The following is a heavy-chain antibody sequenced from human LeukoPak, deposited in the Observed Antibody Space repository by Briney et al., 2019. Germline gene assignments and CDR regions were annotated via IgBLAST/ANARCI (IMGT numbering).Heavy chain of an antibody. CDR3: AKSRIRYYNDY. J-gene: IGHJ4*02. CDR2: INPSGGST. D-gene: IGHD1-1*01. CDR1: GYTFTSYY. Sequence: APVKVSCKASGYTFTSYYMHWVRQAPGQGLEWMGIINPSGGSTSYAQKFQGRVTMTRDTSTSTVYMELSSLRSEDTAVYYCAKSRIRYYNDYWGQGTLVTVSS. V-gene: IGHV1-46*01.